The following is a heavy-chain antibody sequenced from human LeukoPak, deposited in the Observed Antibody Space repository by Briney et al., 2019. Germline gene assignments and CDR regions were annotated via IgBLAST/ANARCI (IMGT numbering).Heavy chain of an antibody. CDR3: ARSPYYYDSSGYYVD. CDR1: GFTFSSYS. V-gene: IGHV3-21*01. Sequence: GGSLRLSCAASGFTFSSYSMNWVRQAPGKGPEWVSSISSSSSYIYYADSVKGRFNISRDNAKNSLYLQMNSLRAEDTAVYYWARSPYYYDSSGYYVDWGQGTLVTVSS. D-gene: IGHD3-22*01. J-gene: IGHJ4*02. CDR2: ISSSSSYI.